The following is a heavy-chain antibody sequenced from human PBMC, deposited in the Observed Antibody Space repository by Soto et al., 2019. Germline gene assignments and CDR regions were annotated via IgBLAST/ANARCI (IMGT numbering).Heavy chain of an antibody. J-gene: IGHJ6*02. CDR2: IVVGSGNT. Sequence: SVKVSWKASGFTFTSSAVQWVRQARGQRLEWIGWIVVGSGNTNYAQKFQERVTITRDMSTSTAYMELSSLRSEDTAVYYCAAAGQGYSYGMDVWGQGTTVTVSS. V-gene: IGHV1-58*01. CDR1: GFTFTSSA. D-gene: IGHD5-18*01. CDR3: AAAGQGYSYGMDV.